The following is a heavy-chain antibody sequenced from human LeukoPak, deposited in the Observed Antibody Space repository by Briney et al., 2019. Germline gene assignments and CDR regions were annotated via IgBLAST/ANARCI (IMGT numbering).Heavy chain of an antibody. CDR1: GFTFSSYS. CDR2: ISSSSSYI. Sequence: PGGSLRLSCAASGFTFSSYSMNWVRQAPGKGLEWVSSISSSSSYIYYADSVKGRFTISRDNAKNSLYLQMNSLRAEDTAVYYCARDPSITIFGPNQFDPWGQGTLVTVSS. V-gene: IGHV3-21*01. D-gene: IGHD3-3*01. J-gene: IGHJ5*02. CDR3: ARDPSITIFGPNQFDP.